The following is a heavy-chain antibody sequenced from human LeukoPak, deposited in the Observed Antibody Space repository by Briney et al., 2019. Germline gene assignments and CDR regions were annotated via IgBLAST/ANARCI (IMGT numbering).Heavy chain of an antibody. Sequence: SETLSLTCTVSGVSINTYYWSWIRQPPGKGLEWIGYIYSSGSTKYNPSLKSRVAISIDTSENQFSLQLTSVTAEDTAVYYCAREWQRELVDSWGQGILVTVSS. CDR2: IYSSGST. CDR1: GVSINTYY. V-gene: IGHV4-59*01. CDR3: AREWQRELVDS. J-gene: IGHJ4*02. D-gene: IGHD6-25*01.